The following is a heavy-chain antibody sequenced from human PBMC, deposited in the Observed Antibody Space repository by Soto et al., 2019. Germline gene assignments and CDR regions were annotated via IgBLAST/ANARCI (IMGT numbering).Heavy chain of an antibody. CDR2: INAYNGNT. J-gene: IGHJ5*01. CDR3: ARGRVLDS. Sequence: ASVKVSCKASDYSFTSYDISWVRQAPGQGLEWMGRINAYNGNTNYAQKFQGRVTMTTDSSTSTAVMELRSLRSDDTAVYYCARGRVLDSWGQGTLVTVSS. V-gene: IGHV1-18*01. CDR1: DYSFTSYD.